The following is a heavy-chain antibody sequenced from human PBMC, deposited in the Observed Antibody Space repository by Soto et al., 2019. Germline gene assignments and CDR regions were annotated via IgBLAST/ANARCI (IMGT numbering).Heavy chain of an antibody. CDR3: ARKKLLWFGDPVSRWDYWFDP. CDR2: ISYSGST. Sequence: SETLSLTCAVYGGSFSGYYWTWIRQSPGKGLEWIGQISYSGSTNYNPSLKSRVTISIDTSKNQFSLKLSSVTAADTAVYYCARKKLLWFGDPVSRWDYWFDPWGQGTLVTVSS. V-gene: IGHV4-34*01. J-gene: IGHJ5*02. CDR1: GGSFSGYY. D-gene: IGHD3-10*01.